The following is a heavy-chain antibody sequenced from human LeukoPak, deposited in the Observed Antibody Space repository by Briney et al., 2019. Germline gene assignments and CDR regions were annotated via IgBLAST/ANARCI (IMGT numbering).Heavy chain of an antibody. CDR2: ISSSSSYI. D-gene: IGHD7-27*01. CDR1: GFTFSSYG. Sequence: GGSLRLSCAASGFTFSSYGMNWVRQAPGKGLEWVSFISSSSSYIYYADSVKGRFTISRDNAKNSLYLQMNSLRAEDTAVYYCARDGDPYYYYMDVWGKGTTVTVSS. J-gene: IGHJ6*03. CDR3: ARDGDPYYYYMDV. V-gene: IGHV3-21*01.